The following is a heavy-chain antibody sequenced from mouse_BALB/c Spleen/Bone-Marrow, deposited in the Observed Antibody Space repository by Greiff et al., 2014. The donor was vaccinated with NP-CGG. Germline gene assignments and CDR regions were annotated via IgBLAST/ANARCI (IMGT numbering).Heavy chain of an antibody. CDR3: AKRGSIYDGYLDY. CDR2: IQYSGST. CDR1: GYSITSGYS. D-gene: IGHD2-3*01. J-gene: IGHJ2*01. Sequence: VQLQQSGPDLVKPSQSLSLTCTVTGYSITSGYSWHWIRQFPGNKLEWMGYIQYSGSTNYNPSLKSRISITRDTSKNQFFLQLNSVPTEDTATYYCAKRGSIYDGYLDYWGQGTTLTVSS. V-gene: IGHV3-1*02.